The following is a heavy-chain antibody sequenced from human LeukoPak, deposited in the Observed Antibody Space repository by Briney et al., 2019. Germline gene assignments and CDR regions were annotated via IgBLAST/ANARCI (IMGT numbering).Heavy chain of an antibody. CDR2: INPILGIA. J-gene: IGHJ6*02. D-gene: IGHD5-18*01. Sequence: GASVKVSCKASGGTFSSYAISWVRQAPGQGLEWMGRINPILGIANYAQKFQGRVTITTDKSTSTAYMEPSSLRSEHTAVYYCARDKPRRGFSYGYRLNYYYGMDVWGQGTTVTVSS. V-gene: IGHV1-69*04. CDR3: ARDKPRRGFSYGYRLNYYYGMDV. CDR1: GGTFSSYA.